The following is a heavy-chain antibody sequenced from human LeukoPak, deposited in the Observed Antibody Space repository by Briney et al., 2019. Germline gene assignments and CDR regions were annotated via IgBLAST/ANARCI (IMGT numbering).Heavy chain of an antibody. CDR1: GGSFSGYY. D-gene: IGHD2-2*01. Sequence: KPSETLSLTCAVSGGSFSGYYWSWIRQPPGKGLEWIGEINHSGSTNYNPSLKSRVTIPVEKSKNQFSLKLSSVTAADTAGYYCARHLYCSSTSCSPHGRWFDPWGQGTLVTVSS. V-gene: IGHV4-34*01. CDR3: ARHLYCSSTSCSPHGRWFDP. J-gene: IGHJ5*02. CDR2: INHSGST.